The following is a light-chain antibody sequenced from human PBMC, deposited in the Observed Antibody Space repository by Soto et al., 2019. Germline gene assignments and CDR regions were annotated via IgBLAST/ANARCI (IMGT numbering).Light chain of an antibody. Sequence: QSALTQPPSVSGAPGQRVTISCTGSSSNIGAGYDVHWYQQLPGTAPKLLIYGNSNRPSGVPDRFSGSKSGTSASLAITGLQAEDEADSYCQSYDSSLSGSYVFGTGTKVTVL. CDR3: QSYDSSLSGSYV. J-gene: IGLJ1*01. CDR2: GNS. V-gene: IGLV1-40*01. CDR1: SSNIGAGYD.